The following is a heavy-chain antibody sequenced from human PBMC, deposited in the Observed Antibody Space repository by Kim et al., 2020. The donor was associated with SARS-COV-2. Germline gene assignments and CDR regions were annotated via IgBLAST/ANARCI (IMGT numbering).Heavy chain of an antibody. J-gene: IGHJ4*02. CDR3: GMGATLDY. V-gene: IGHV3-30*03. CDR2: ISYDGSNK. CDR1: GFIFSSYG. Sequence: GGSLRLSCAASGFIFSSYGMHWVRQAPGKGLEWVAVISYDGSNKYYADSVKGRITISRDNSKNTLYLQMNSLRAEDTAVYYCGMGATLDYWGQGTLVTVSS. D-gene: IGHD1-26*01.